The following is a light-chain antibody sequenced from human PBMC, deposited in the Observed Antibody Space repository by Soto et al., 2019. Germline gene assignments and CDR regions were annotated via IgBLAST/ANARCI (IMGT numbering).Light chain of an antibody. J-gene: IGLJ2*01. CDR1: SSDIVAYTY. Sequence: QSALTQPASVSGSPGQSIAISCTGTSSDIVAYTYVSWYQQHPGKIPKLIVFDVNYRPAGVSSRFSGSKSGNTASLTISGLQAEDAADYYCGSYTRSNSVIFGGGTKLTVL. CDR3: GSYTRSNSVI. V-gene: IGLV2-14*03. CDR2: DVN.